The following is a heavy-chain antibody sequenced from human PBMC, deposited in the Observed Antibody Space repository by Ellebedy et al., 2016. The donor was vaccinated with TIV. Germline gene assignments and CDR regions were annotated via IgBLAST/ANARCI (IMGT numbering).Heavy chain of an antibody. CDR3: ARDQGWTGGATTRFDY. Sequence: PGGSLRLSCVGSGFSFSSYWMSWVRQAPGKGLEWVASIKQEGYEEDYVEYVEGRFTISRDNAKSSLYLQMTSLRDEDTAVYYCARDQGWTGGATTRFDYWGQGTLVTVSS. J-gene: IGHJ4*02. V-gene: IGHV3-7*01. CDR2: IKQEGYEE. D-gene: IGHD1-1*01. CDR1: GFSFSSYW.